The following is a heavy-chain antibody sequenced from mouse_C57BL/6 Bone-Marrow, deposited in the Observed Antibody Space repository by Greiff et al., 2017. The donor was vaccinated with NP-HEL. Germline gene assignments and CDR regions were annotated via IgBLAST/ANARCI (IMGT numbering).Heavy chain of an antibody. CDR2: IYPRSGNT. V-gene: IGHV1-81*01. CDR3: ARSYDGYYSAWFAY. J-gene: IGHJ3*01. Sequence: VQLQQSGAELARPGASVKLSCKASGYTFTSYGISWVKQRTGQGLEWIGEIYPRSGNTYYIEKFKGKATLTADKSSSTAYMELRSLTSEDSAVYFCARSYDGYYSAWFAYWGQGTLVTVSA. CDR1: GYTFTSYG. D-gene: IGHD2-3*01.